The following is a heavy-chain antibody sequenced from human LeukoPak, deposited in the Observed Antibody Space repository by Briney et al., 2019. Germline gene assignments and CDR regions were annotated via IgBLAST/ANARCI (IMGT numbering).Heavy chain of an antibody. V-gene: IGHV4-59*13. Sequence: SETLSLTCTVSGGSISSYYWSWIRQPPGKGLEWIGYIYYSGSTNYNPSLKSRVTISVDTSKNQFSLKLSSVIAADTAVYYCARVESSWYIEKWGQGTLVTVSS. J-gene: IGHJ4*02. CDR3: ARVESSWYIEK. CDR2: IYYSGST. D-gene: IGHD6-13*01. CDR1: GGSISSYY.